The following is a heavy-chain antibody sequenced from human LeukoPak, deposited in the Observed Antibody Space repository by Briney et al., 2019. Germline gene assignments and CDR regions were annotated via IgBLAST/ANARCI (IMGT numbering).Heavy chain of an antibody. CDR2: IYYSGSI. CDR1: GASISSYY. D-gene: IGHD3-22*01. Sequence: SETLSLICTVSGASISSYYRSWIRQPPGKGLEWIGDIYYSGSIKYNPSLKSRVTMSVDTSKNQFSLKLSSVTAADTAIYYCARENPSGYYNRPIDYWGQGTLVTVSS. J-gene: IGHJ4*02. V-gene: IGHV4-59*01. CDR3: ARENPSGYYNRPIDY.